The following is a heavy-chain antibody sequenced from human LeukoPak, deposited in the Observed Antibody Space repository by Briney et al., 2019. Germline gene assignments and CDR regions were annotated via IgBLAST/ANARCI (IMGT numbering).Heavy chain of an antibody. CDR2: IKQDGSEK. D-gene: IGHD6-13*01. CDR1: GFTFRSYW. V-gene: IGHV3-7*01. Sequence: GGSLRLSCAASGFTFRSYWMSWVRQAPGKGLEWVANIKQDGSEKYYVDSVKGRFTISRDNAKNSLYLQVNSLRAEDTAVYYCARDLAAAGTWFFDYWGQGTLVTVSS. CDR3: ARDLAAAGTWFFDY. J-gene: IGHJ4*02.